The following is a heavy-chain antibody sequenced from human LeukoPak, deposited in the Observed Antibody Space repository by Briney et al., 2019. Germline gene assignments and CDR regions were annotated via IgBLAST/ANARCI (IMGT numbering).Heavy chain of an antibody. D-gene: IGHD5-12*01. CDR3: ARVSGYDWESFYDY. V-gene: IGHV4-61*02. CDR2: ISSSGST. J-gene: IGHJ4*02. Sequence: SETLSLTCTVSGDSISSGDYYWSWIRQPAGKGLEWIGRISSSGSTNYNPSPKSRVTISVDTSKNQFSLKLSSVTAADTAVYYCARVSGYDWESFYDYWGQGTLVTVSS. CDR1: GDSISSGDYY.